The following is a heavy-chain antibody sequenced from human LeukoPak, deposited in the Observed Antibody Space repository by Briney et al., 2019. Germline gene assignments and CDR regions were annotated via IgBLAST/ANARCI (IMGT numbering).Heavy chain of an antibody. Sequence: GGSLRLSCAASGFTFSSYAMSRVRQAPGKGLEWVSAISGSGGSTYYADSVKGRFTISRDNSKNTLYLQMNSLRAEDTAVYYCAKDIVVVPAARGNDAFDIWGQGTMVTVSS. CDR3: AKDIVVVPAARGNDAFDI. J-gene: IGHJ3*02. CDR1: GFTFSSYA. D-gene: IGHD2-2*01. V-gene: IGHV3-23*01. CDR2: ISGSGGST.